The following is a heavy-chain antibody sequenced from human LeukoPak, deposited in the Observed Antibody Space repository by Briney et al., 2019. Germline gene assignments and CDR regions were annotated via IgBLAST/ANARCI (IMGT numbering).Heavy chain of an antibody. D-gene: IGHD1-26*01. J-gene: IGHJ4*02. CDR1: GFIFNVYA. CDR3: ARDTGGSYLDY. V-gene: IGHV3-9*01. Sequence: PGRSLRLSCAASGFIFNVYAMHWVRQAPGKGLEWVSSVNWSPGSEAYADSVKGRFTISRDNAKNSLYLQMNSLRAEDTAVYYCARDTGGSYLDYWGQGTLVTVSS. CDR2: VNWSPGSE.